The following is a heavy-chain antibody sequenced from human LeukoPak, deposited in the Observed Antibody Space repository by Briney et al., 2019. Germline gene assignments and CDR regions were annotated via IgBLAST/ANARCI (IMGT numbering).Heavy chain of an antibody. J-gene: IGHJ5*02. V-gene: IGHV4-38-2*02. D-gene: IGHD1-26*01. Sequence: SETLSLTCTVSGYSISSGYYWGWIRQPPGKGLEWIGSINHSGSTYYNPSLKSRVTISVDTSKNQFSLNLNSVTAADTAIYYCARAYSPVWNGSHSLFDPWGQGTLVTVSS. CDR3: ARAYSPVWNGSHSLFDP. CDR1: GYSISSGYY. CDR2: INHSGST.